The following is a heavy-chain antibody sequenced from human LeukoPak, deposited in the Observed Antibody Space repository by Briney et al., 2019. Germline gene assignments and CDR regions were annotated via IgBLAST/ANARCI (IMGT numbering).Heavy chain of an antibody. Sequence: TGGSLRLSCAASGFTFSSYWMSWVRQAPGKGLEWVANIKQDGSEKYYVDSVKGRFTISRDNAKNSLYLQMNSLRAEDTAVYYCARRGYYYDSSGVDYWGQGTLVTVSS. CDR1: GFTFSSYW. CDR3: ARRGYYYDSSGVDY. V-gene: IGHV3-7*01. J-gene: IGHJ4*02. D-gene: IGHD3-22*01. CDR2: IKQDGSEK.